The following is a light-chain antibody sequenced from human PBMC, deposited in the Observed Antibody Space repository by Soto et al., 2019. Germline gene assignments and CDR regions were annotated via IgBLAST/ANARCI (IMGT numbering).Light chain of an antibody. CDR2: SNN. CDR3: ASWDDSLNDPV. J-gene: IGLJ2*01. V-gene: IGLV1-44*01. Sequence: QSVLTQPPSASGTPGQRVTISCSGSSSNIGTNTVNWYQHLPGTAPKLLIYSNNQRPSGVPDRFSGSKSATSASLAISGLQSEDEADYYCASWDDSLNDPVFGGGTKLTVL. CDR1: SSNIGTNT.